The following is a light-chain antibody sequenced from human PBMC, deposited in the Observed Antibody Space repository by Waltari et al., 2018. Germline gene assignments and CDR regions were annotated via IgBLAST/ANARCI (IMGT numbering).Light chain of an antibody. J-gene: IGKJ3*01. CDR3: PQASRFPRP. Sequence: DIQITQSAASVSASVGDRVTSTFRATHVRDNWVYWYQQKPGEDPRLLIYYISNLETGVPSRFSGSGSGTDFTLTIKSLQPEVYATDCCPQASRFPRPFGRGTKVDVK. V-gene: IGKV1D-12*01. CDR1: HVRDNW. CDR2: YIS.